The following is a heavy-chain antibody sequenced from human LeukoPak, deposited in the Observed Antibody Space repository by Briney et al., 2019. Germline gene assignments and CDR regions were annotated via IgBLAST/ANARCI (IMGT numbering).Heavy chain of an antibody. CDR1: GDSIRSYY. J-gene: IGHJ4*02. CDR3: ARDSPPWWSSGWYYFDY. V-gene: IGHV4-59*12. D-gene: IGHD6-19*01. Sequence: SETLSLTCTVSGDSIRSYYWSWIRQPPGKGLEWIAYVYYSGSANYNPSLESRVIVSVDTSKNQFSLQLNSVTPEDTAVYYCARDSPPWWSSGWYYFDYWGQGTLVTVSS. CDR2: VYYSGSA.